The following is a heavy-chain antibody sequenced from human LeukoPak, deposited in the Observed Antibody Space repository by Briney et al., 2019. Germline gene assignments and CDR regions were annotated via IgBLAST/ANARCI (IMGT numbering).Heavy chain of an antibody. V-gene: IGHV3-23*01. CDR2: ISGSGGST. Sequence: GGSLRLSCTASRFTFSTYAMSWVRQAPGKGLEWVSAISGSGGSTFYADSVKGRFTISRDNSKNTLYLQMHTLRAEDTAVYYCAKWFAVAAATGAFDYWGQGTLVTVSS. D-gene: IGHD3-10*01. CDR3: AKWFAVAAATGAFDY. CDR1: RFTFSTYA. J-gene: IGHJ4*02.